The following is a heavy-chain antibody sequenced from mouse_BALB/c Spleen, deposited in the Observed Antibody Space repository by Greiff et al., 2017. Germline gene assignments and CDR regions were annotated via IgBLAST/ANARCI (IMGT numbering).Heavy chain of an antibody. D-gene: IGHD2-10*02. CDR1: GFSLTSYG. Sequence: QVQLKQSGPGLVAPSQSLSITCTVSGFSLTSYGVHWVRQPPGKGLEWLGVIWAGGSTNYNSALMSRLSISKDNSKSQVFLKMNSLQTDDTAMYYCARDRGYGNYVEDYWGQGTTLTVSS. CDR2: IWAGGST. J-gene: IGHJ2*01. V-gene: IGHV2-9*02. CDR3: ARDRGYGNYVEDY.